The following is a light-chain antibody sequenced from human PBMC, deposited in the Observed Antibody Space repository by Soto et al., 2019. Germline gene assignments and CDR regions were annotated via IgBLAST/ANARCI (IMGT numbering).Light chain of an antibody. CDR2: WAS. CDR3: QQYSTTPT. CDR1: QSVLYSSNNKNF. V-gene: IGKV4-1*01. J-gene: IGKJ4*01. Sequence: DIVLTQSPDSLAVSLGERATINCKSSQSVLYSSNNKNFLAWYQHKPGLPPKLLIHWASTRASGVPDRFSGSGSGTDFTLTITSLQAEDVAVYFCQQYSTTPTFGGGTKVEIK.